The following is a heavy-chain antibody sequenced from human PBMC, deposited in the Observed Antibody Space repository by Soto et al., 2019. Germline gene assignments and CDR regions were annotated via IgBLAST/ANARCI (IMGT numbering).Heavy chain of an antibody. D-gene: IGHD3-9*01. J-gene: IGHJ6*03. CDR1: GASISSYY. V-gene: IGHV4-59*01. Sequence: SETLSLTCTVSGASISSYYCSWIRQPTGKGLEWIGYIYYSGSTNYNPSLKSRVTISVDTSKNQFSLKLSSVTAADTAVYYCARGREDYDILTGPNYYYYMDVWGKGTTVTVSS. CDR2: IYYSGST. CDR3: ARGREDYDILTGPNYYYYMDV.